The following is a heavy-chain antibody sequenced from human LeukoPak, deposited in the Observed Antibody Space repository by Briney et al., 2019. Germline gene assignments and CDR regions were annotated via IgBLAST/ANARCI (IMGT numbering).Heavy chain of an antibody. D-gene: IGHD6-13*01. CDR3: AREAAGGGILDY. V-gene: IGHV4-39*01. CDR2: IYYSGST. CDR1: GGSISSSSYY. Sequence: ASETRSLTCTVSGGSISSSSYYWGWIRQPPGKGLEWIGSIYYSGSTYYNPSLKSRVTISVDTSKNQFSLKLSSVTAADTAVYYCAREAAGGGILDYWGQGTLVTVSS. J-gene: IGHJ4*02.